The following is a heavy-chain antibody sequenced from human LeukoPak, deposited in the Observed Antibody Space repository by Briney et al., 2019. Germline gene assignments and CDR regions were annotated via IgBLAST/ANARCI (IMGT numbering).Heavy chain of an antibody. D-gene: IGHD1-26*01. V-gene: IGHV4-59*08. CDR3: ASSQWELPEGGAFDI. CDR2: IHYSGST. Sequence: KASETLSLTCTVSGGSISSYYWSWIRQPPGKGLEWIGYIHYSGSTNYNPSLKSRVTISVDMSKNQFSLKLSSVTAADTAVYYCASSQWELPEGGAFDIWGQGTMVTVSS. CDR1: GGSISSYY. J-gene: IGHJ3*02.